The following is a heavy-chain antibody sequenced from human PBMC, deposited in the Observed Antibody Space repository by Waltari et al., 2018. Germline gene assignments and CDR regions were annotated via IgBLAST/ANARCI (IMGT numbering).Heavy chain of an antibody. CDR1: GGPISSGSYY. V-gene: IGHV4-61*02. CDR2: IYTSGST. D-gene: IGHD2-2*01. Sequence: QLQLQESGPGLVKPSETLSLTCIVPGGPISSGSYYWSWIRQPAGKGLEWIGRIYTSGSTNYNPSLKSRVTISVDTSKNQFSLKLSSVTAADTAVYYCARDVPPDYWGQGTLVTVSS. J-gene: IGHJ4*02. CDR3: ARDVPPDY.